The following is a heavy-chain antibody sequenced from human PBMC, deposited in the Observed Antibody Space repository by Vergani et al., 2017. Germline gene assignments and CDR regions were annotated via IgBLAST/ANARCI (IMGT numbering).Heavy chain of an antibody. Sequence: EVQLVESGGGLVQPGRSLRLSCTASGFTFGDYAMSWFRQAPGKGPEWVGFIRSKAYGGTTEYAASVKGRFTISRDDSKSIAYLQMNSLKTEDTAVYYCTRRALGVVRGVIMDITNDYWGQGTLVTVSS. D-gene: IGHD3-10*01. J-gene: IGHJ4*02. CDR1: GFTFGDYA. CDR3: TRRALGVVRGVIMDITNDY. CDR2: IRSKAYGGTT. V-gene: IGHV3-49*03.